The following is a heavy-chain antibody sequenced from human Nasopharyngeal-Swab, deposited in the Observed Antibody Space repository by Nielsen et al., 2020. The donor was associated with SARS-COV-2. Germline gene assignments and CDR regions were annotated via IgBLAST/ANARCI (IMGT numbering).Heavy chain of an antibody. D-gene: IGHD3-10*01. V-gene: IGHV3-23*01. CDR3: AKLAPHTDTTQYYYGSGSSHDAFDI. J-gene: IGHJ3*02. CDR2: ISGSGGST. Sequence: WIRQPPGKGLEWVSAISGSGGSTYYADSVKGRFTISRDNSKNTLYLQMNSLRAEDTAVYYCAKLAPHTDTTQYYYGSGSSHDAFDIWGQGTMVTVSS.